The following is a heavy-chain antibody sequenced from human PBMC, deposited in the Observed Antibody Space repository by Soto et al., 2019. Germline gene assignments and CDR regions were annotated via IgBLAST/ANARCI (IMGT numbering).Heavy chain of an antibody. J-gene: IGHJ6*02. D-gene: IGHD2-8*01. Sequence: QVQLVQSGAEVKKPGSSVKVSCKASGGTFSSYAISWVRQAPGQGLEWMGGIIPIFGTANYAQKFQGRVTITADESTSTAYMELSSLRSEDTAVYYCARDQGNCTNGVCYSCTYYYGMDVWGQGTTVTVSS. CDR2: IIPIFGTA. CDR3: ARDQGNCTNGVCYSCTYYYGMDV. CDR1: GGTFSSYA. V-gene: IGHV1-69*12.